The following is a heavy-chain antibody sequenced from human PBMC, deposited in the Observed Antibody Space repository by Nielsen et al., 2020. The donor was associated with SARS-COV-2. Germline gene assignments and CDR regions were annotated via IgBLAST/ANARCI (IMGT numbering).Heavy chain of an antibody. D-gene: IGHD3-16*01. CDR3: ARDVNMITFGGVMYYFDY. V-gene: IGHV1-18*01. J-gene: IGHJ4*02. Sequence: ASVKVSCKASGYTFTSYGISWVRQAPGRGLEWMGWISAYNGNTNYAQKLQGRVTMTTDTSTSTAYMELRSLRSDDTAVYYCARDVNMITFGGVMYYFDYWGQGTLVTVSS. CDR2: ISAYNGNT. CDR1: GYTFTSYG.